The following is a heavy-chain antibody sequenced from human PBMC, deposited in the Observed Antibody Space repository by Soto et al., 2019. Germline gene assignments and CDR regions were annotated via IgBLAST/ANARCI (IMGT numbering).Heavy chain of an antibody. CDR3: ARGDIVVVPAAKSSHYYYYGMDV. CDR1: GGTFSSYA. J-gene: IGHJ6*02. CDR2: IIPIFGTA. V-gene: IGHV1-69*01. D-gene: IGHD2-2*01. Sequence: QVQLVQSGAEVKKPGSSVKVSCKASGGTFSSYAISWVRQAPGQGLEWMGGIIPIFGTANYAQKFQGRVTITAAEATSTAYMELSSLRSEDTAVYYCARGDIVVVPAAKSSHYYYYGMDVWGQGTTVTVSS.